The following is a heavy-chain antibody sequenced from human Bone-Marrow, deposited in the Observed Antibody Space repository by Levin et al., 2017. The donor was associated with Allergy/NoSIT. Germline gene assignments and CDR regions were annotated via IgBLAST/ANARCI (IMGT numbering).Heavy chain of an antibody. CDR1: GFALSNIG. Sequence: LPGGSLRLSCAASGFALSNIGMHWVRQAPGKGLEWVAVLLYDGNNRHYVDSVKGRFTISRDNSKNTLYLQMNSLRVEDTAVYYCAKGGFWSGYYGTPPYYYYNMDVWGQGTTVVVSS. CDR2: LLYDGNNR. D-gene: IGHD3-3*01. CDR3: AKGGFWSGYYGTPPYYYYNMDV. J-gene: IGHJ6*02. V-gene: IGHV3-30*18.